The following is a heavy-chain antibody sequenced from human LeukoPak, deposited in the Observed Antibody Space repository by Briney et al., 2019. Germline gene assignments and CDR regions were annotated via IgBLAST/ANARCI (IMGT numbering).Heavy chain of an antibody. CDR1: GFTFSDYY. CDR3: ARRGRRINPLAVGIH. V-gene: IGHV3-11*04. J-gene: IGHJ4*02. D-gene: IGHD6-19*01. CDR2: ISSSGSTI. Sequence: NPGGSLRLSCAASGFTFSDYYMSWIRQAPGKGLEWVSYISSSGSTIYYADSVKGRFTISRDNAKNSLYLQMNSLRAEDTAVYYCARRGRRINPLAVGIHWGQGTLVTVSS.